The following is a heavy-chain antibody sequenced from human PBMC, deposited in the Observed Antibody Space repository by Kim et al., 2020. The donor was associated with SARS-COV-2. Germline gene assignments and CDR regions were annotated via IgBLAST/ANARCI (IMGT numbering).Heavy chain of an antibody. D-gene: IGHD6-13*01. V-gene: IGHV3-23*01. CDR3: AKGRGSTWYHAFDM. Sequence: DSVKGRLAISRDNSRNTLYLQMSSLRAEDTAVYYCAKGRGSTWYHAFDMWGQGTMVTVSS. J-gene: IGHJ3*02.